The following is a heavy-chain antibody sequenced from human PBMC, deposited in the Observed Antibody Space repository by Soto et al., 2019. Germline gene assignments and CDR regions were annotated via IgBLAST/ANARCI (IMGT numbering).Heavy chain of an antibody. Sequence: GESLKISCKGSGYSFTSYWIGWVRQMPGKGLEWMGVIYPADSDTRYRPSFRGQVTISVDKSISTAYLQWSSLKASDSAMYYCARRDITLAYAVDSWGQGTLVTVSS. V-gene: IGHV5-51*01. CDR3: ARRDITLAYAVDS. D-gene: IGHD6-19*01. CDR1: GYSFTSYW. J-gene: IGHJ4*02. CDR2: IYPADSDT.